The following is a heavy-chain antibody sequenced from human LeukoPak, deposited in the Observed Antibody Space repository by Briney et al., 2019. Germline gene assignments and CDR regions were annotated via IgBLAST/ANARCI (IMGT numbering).Heavy chain of an antibody. J-gene: IGHJ6*03. CDR3: ARGGEKVLYRGERYYYYYYMDV. D-gene: IGHD3-10*01. Sequence: PGGSLRLSCAASGFTFSSYWMHWVRQAPGKGLVWVSRINSDGSSTSYADSVKGRFTISRDNAKNTLYLQMNSLRAEDTAVYYCARGGEKVLYRGERYYYYYYMDVWGKGTTVTVSS. V-gene: IGHV3-74*01. CDR1: GFTFSSYW. CDR2: INSDGSST.